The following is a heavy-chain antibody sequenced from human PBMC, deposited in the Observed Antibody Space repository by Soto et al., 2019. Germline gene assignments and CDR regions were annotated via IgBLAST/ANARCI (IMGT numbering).Heavy chain of an antibody. D-gene: IGHD6-6*01. CDR3: ARDRGIAARPGNWFDP. J-gene: IGHJ5*02. Sequence: QVQLQESGPGLVKPSETLSLTCTVSGGSISSYYWSWIRQPPGKGLEWIGYIYYSGSTNYNPSLRSRVTISXXTXKXXFSLKLSSVTAADTAVYYCARDRGIAARPGNWFDPWGQGTLVTVSS. CDR2: IYYSGST. V-gene: IGHV4-59*01. CDR1: GGSISSYY.